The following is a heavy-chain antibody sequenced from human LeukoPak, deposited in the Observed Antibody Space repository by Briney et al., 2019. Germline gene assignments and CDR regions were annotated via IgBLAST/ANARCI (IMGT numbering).Heavy chain of an antibody. CDR2: INHSGST. V-gene: IGHV4-34*01. CDR1: GGSFSGYY. Sequence: PSETLSLTCAVYGGSFSGYYWSWIHQPPGKGLEWIGEINHSGSTNYNPSLKSRVTISVDTSKNQFSLKLSSVTAADTAVYYCARGQGASRYMDVWGKGTTVTVSS. CDR3: ARGQGASRYMDV. J-gene: IGHJ6*03.